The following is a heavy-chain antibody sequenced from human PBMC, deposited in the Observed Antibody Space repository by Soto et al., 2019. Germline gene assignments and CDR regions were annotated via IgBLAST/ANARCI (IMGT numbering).Heavy chain of an antibody. D-gene: IGHD4-4*01. Sequence: QVQLVQSGAEVKKPGSSVKVSCKASGGTFSSYAISWVRQAPGQGLEWMGGIIPIFGTAHYAQKFQGRVTITADESTSTAYMELSSLRSDDTAVYYCARSTYSKSSYYYYCGMYVCGQGTSVTVS. CDR3: ARSTYSKSSYYYYCGMYV. J-gene: IGHJ6*02. CDR2: IIPIFGTA. CDR1: GGTFSSYA. V-gene: IGHV1-69*12.